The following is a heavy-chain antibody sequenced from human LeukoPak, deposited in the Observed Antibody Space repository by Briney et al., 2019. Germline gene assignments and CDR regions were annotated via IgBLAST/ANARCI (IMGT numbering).Heavy chain of an antibody. Sequence: SETLSLTCTVSGGSISRYYWSWIRQPPGKGLEWIGYIYYSGSTNYNPSLKSRVTISVDTSKNQFSLKLSSVTAADTAVYYCARRPRGNWFDPWGQGTLVTVSS. V-gene: IGHV4-59*08. J-gene: IGHJ5*02. CDR2: IYYSGST. CDR1: GGSISRYY. CDR3: ARRPRGNWFDP.